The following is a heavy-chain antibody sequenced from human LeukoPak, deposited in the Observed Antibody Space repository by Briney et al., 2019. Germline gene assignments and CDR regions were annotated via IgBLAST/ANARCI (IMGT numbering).Heavy chain of an antibody. V-gene: IGHV3-21*01. J-gene: IGHJ4*02. CDR2: ISDSSTYI. CDR3: ARGWSGSWYAFDY. Sequence: GGSLRLSCAASGFTFTIYSMNWVRQAPGKGLEWVASISDSSTYIFYADSVKGRFTISRDDAKNSLFLQMNSLRAEDTAVYYRARGWSGSWYAFDYWGQGSLVTVSS. CDR1: GFTFTIYS. D-gene: IGHD6-13*01.